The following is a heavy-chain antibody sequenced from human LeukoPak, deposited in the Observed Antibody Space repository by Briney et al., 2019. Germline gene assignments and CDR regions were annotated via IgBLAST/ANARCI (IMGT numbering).Heavy chain of an antibody. D-gene: IGHD7-27*01. CDR3: ARESNWGPNFDY. V-gene: IGHV1-46*01. CDR2: INPSGGST. CDR1: GYTFTIYY. Sequence: GASVNVSCKASGYTFTIYYIHWVRQAPGQGLEWMGIINPSGGSTTYAQKFQGRVTMTRDTSTTTVYMDLSSLRSEDTAVYYCARESNWGPNFDYWGQGTLVTVSS. J-gene: IGHJ4*02.